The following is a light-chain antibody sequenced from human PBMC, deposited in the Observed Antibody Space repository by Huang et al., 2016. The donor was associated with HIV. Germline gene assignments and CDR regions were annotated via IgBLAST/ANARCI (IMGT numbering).Light chain of an antibody. J-gene: IGKJ1*01. CDR3: QQYAGSPWT. CDR2: AAS. CDR1: QSISADY. V-gene: IGKV3-20*01. Sequence: ELVLTQSPGTLSLSPGERATLSCRASQSISADYLAWYQQKPGQAPRLLIYAASSTATGIPDRFSGSGSGTDFTLTIYRLEPEDFAVYFCQQYAGSPWTFGQGTKVEIK.